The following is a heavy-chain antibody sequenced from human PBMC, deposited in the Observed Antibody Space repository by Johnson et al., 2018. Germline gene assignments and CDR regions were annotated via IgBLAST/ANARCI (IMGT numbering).Heavy chain of an antibody. CDR1: GFTFSRYS. D-gene: IGHD3-22*01. CDR3: AKELYYYDSSDGGYFQH. Sequence: VQLVESGGGLVQPGGSLRLSCAASGFTFSRYSMNWVRQAPGKGLERVSHISSSSSTIYYADSVKGRFTISRDNAKNSLYLQMNSLRAEETAVYYCAKELYYYDSSDGGYFQHWGQGTLVTVSS. V-gene: IGHV3-48*01. J-gene: IGHJ1*01. CDR2: ISSSSSTI.